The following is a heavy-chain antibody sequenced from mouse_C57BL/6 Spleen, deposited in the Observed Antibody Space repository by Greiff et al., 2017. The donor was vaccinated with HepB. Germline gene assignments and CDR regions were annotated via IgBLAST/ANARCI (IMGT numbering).Heavy chain of an antibody. Sequence: VQLQQSGPVLVKPGASVKMSCKASGYTFTDYYMNWVKQSHGKSLEWIGVINPYNGGTSYNQKFKGKATLTVDKSSSTAYMELNSLTSEDSAVYYCARRANWDPYWYFDVWGTGTTVTVSS. CDR1: GYTFTDYY. V-gene: IGHV1-19*01. D-gene: IGHD4-1*01. J-gene: IGHJ1*03. CDR2: INPYNGGT. CDR3: ARRANWDPYWYFDV.